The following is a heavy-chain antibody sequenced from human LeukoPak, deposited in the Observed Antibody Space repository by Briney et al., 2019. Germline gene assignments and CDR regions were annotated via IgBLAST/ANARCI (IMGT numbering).Heavy chain of an antibody. Sequence: GRSLRLSCAASGFTFSSYGMHWVRQAPGKGLEWVAVISYDGSNKYYADSVKGRFTISRDNSKNTLYLQMNSLRAEDTAVYYCAKASARFQGSYYYYYMDVWGKGTTVTVSS. D-gene: IGHD3-10*01. CDR3: AKASARFQGSYYYYYMDV. CDR2: ISYDGSNK. V-gene: IGHV3-30*18. J-gene: IGHJ6*03. CDR1: GFTFSSYG.